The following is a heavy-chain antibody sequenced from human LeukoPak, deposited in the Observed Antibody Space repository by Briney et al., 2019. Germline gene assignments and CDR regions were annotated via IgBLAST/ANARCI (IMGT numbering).Heavy chain of an antibody. CDR1: GFTVRRTY. J-gene: IGHJ1*01. V-gene: IGHV3-53*01. CDR2: IYSGGST. CDR3: AIVPSSITYLPH. D-gene: IGHD2-2*01. Sequence: QPGGSLRVSRASSGFTVRRTYGFRVRQAPGKGLEWVSVIYSGGSTYYADSVKGRFTISRDNSKNTLYLQMNSLRAEDTAVYYCAIVPSSITYLPHWGRGTLVTVSS.